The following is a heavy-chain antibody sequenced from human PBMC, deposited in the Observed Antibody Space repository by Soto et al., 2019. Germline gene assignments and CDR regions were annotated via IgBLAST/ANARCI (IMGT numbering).Heavy chain of an antibody. Sequence: EVQLVESGGGVVRPGGSLRLSCTISGFNIDDYGMSWVRQVPGKGLEWVSGIYWKGGNRHYADSVKGRFTISRDNAKNSLYLQLDSLRAEDTALYYCVRSGDYRSGSYWYFFDYWGQGTQVTVSS. CDR3: VRSGDYRSGSYWYFFDY. CDR1: GFNIDDYG. J-gene: IGHJ4*02. CDR2: IYWKGGNR. D-gene: IGHD3-10*01. V-gene: IGHV3-20*04.